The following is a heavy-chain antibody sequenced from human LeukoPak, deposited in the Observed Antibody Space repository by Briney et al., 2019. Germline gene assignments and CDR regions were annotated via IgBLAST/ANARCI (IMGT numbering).Heavy chain of an antibody. D-gene: IGHD5-24*01. CDR1: GGSISSGGYY. V-gene: IGHV4-30-2*01. Sequence: PSQTLSLTCTVSGGSISSGGYYWSWIRQPPGKGLEWIGYIYHSGSTYYNPSLKSRVTISVDRSKNQFSLKLSSVTAADTAVYYCARDQRDGYHRNFDYWGQGTLVTVSS. CDR3: ARDQRDGYHRNFDY. CDR2: IYHSGST. J-gene: IGHJ4*02.